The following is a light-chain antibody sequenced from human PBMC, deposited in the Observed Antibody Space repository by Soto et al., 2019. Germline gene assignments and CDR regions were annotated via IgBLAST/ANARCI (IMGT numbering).Light chain of an antibody. CDR2: DAS. J-gene: IGKJ5*01. CDR1: QSVGIY. CDR3: QHRSTWPRA. V-gene: IGKV3-11*01. Sequence: EIVLTQSPATLSLSPGERATLSCRASQSVGIYLGWYQQRPGQAPRLLIYDASKRAAGIPARFSGSGSGTDFTLTINSLEPEDFAVYYCQHRSTWPRAFGQGTRLELK.